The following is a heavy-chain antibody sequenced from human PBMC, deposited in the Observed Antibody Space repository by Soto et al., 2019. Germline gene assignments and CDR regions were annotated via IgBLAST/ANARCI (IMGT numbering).Heavy chain of an antibody. CDR1: GYTFTSYD. V-gene: IGHV1-8*01. J-gene: IGHJ4*02. CDR2: MNPNSGNT. CDR3: ARDLMLYVRDN. Sequence: ASVKVSCKASGYTFTSYDISWVRQAPGQGPEWMGWMNPNSGNTGYAQKFRGRVTMTRNSSISTAYMELSSLRSEDTAVYYCARDLMLYVRDNWGQGTLVTVSS. D-gene: IGHD2-8*01.